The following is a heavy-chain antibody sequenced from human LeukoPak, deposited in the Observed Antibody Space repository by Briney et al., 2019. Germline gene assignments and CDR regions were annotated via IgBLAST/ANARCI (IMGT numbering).Heavy chain of an antibody. V-gene: IGHV4-59*11. J-gene: IGHJ4*02. CDR3: ARGYDSSGYYSD. CDR1: GDSFNTHY. Sequence: PSETLSLTCTASGDSFNTHYWNWIRQPPGKGLEWIGYIYYSGSTNYNPSLKSRATISVDTSKNQFSLKLSSVTAADTAVYYCARGYDSSGYYSDWGQGTLVTVSS. CDR2: IYYSGST. D-gene: IGHD3-22*01.